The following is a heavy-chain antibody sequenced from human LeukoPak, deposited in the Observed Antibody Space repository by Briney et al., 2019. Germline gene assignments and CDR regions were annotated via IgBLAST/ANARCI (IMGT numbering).Heavy chain of an antibody. D-gene: IGHD3-22*01. J-gene: IGHJ5*02. Sequence: GGSLRLSCAASGFTFSSYSMNWVRQAPGKGLEWVSSISSSSSYIYYADSVKGRFTISRDNAKNSLYLQMNGLGAEDTAVYYCARDQYDSSGYYYGFRWFDPWGQGTLVTVSS. CDR1: GFTFSSYS. V-gene: IGHV3-21*01. CDR3: ARDQYDSSGYYYGFRWFDP. CDR2: ISSSSSYI.